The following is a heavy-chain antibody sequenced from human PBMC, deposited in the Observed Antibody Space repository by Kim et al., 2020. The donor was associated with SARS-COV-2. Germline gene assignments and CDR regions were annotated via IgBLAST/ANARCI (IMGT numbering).Heavy chain of an antibody. CDR1: GFTFSHYA. V-gene: IGHV3-23*03. D-gene: IGHD1-20*01. CDR2: IYSDSSRT. Sequence: GGSLRLSCAASGFTFSHYAMSWVRQAPGKGLEWVSVIYSDSSRTYYADSVKGRFTISRDNPKNTLFLHMNSLRAEDTAIYYCAKGGDFGITGTWMTYWG. CDR3: AKGGDFGITGTWMTY. J-gene: IGHJ4*01.